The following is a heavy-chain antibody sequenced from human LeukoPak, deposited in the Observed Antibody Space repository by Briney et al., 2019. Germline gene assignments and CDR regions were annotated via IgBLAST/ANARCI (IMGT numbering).Heavy chain of an antibody. J-gene: IGHJ4*02. D-gene: IGHD5-18*01. CDR3: ARDSRRGYSYGYDY. Sequence: ASVKVSCKASGYTFSSYGVSWVRQAPGQGLECMGWINTYNVNTNYAQKFQGRVTLTTDASTSTAYMELRSLRSDDTAVYYCARDSRRGYSYGYDYWGQGTLVTVSS. CDR2: INTYNVNT. CDR1: GYTFSSYG. V-gene: IGHV1-18*01.